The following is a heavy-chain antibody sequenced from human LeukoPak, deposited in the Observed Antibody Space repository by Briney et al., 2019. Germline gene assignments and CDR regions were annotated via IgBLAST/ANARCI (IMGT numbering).Heavy chain of an antibody. V-gene: IGHV1-3*01. CDR2: INARNGNT. J-gene: IGHJ4*02. CDR1: GYTFTSYA. Sequence: ASVKVSCKASGYTFTSYAMHWVRQAPGQRLEWMGRINARNGNTKYSQNFQGRVTITRDTSANTAYMELSSLISEDTAVYYCASSLRYFGWLLDYWGQGTLVTVA. CDR3: ASSLRYFGWLLDY. D-gene: IGHD3-9*01.